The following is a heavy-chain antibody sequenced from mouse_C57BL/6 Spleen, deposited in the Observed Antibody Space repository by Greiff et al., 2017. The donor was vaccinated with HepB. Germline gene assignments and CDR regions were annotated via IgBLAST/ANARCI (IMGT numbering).Heavy chain of an antibody. CDR1: GYTFTDYY. Sequence: VQLQQSGPELVKPGASVKISCKASGYTFTDYYMNWVKQSHGKSLEWIGDINPNNGGTSYNQKFKGKATLTVDKSSSTAYMELRSLTSEDSAVYYCARGFYYPTDVWGTGTTVTVSS. CDR3: ARGFYYPTDV. J-gene: IGHJ1*03. V-gene: IGHV1-26*01. CDR2: INPNNGGT. D-gene: IGHD1-1*01.